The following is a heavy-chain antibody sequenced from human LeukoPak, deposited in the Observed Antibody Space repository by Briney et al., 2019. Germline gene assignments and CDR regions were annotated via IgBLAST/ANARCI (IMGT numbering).Heavy chain of an antibody. D-gene: IGHD6-13*01. CDR3: ARYPSLWDSSSWYSSDAFDI. V-gene: IGHV3-9*01. CDR2: ISWNSGSI. J-gene: IGHJ3*02. CDR1: GFTFDDYA. Sequence: QPGRSLRLSCAASGFTFDDYAMHWVRQAPGKGLEWVSGISWNSGSIGYADSVKGRFTISRDNAKNSLYLQMNSLRAEDTAVYYCARYPSLWDSSSWYSSDAFDIWGQGTMVTVSS.